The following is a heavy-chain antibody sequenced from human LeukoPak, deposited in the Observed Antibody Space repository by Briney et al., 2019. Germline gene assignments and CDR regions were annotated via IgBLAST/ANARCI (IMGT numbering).Heavy chain of an antibody. J-gene: IGHJ4*02. CDR2: INHSGST. Sequence: SETLSLTCTVSGGSISSGDYYWSWIRQPPGKSLEWIGEINHSGSTNYNPSLKSRVTISVDTSKNQFSLKLSSVTAADTAVYYCVRGRWAARWGQGTLVTVSS. D-gene: IGHD3-16*01. CDR1: GGSISSGDYY. V-gene: IGHV4-39*07. CDR3: VRGRWAAR.